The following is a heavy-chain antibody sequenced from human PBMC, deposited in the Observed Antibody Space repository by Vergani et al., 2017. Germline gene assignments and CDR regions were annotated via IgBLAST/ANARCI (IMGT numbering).Heavy chain of an antibody. CDR1: GYSFTSYW. CDR2: IYPGDSDT. Sequence: EVQLVQSGAEVKKPGESLKISCKGSGYSFTSYWIGWVRQMPGKGLEWMGIIYPGDSDTRYSPSFQGQVTIAADKSISTAYLQWSSLKASDTAMYYCARLVGATRLYYYYYMDVWGKGTTVTVSS. V-gene: IGHV5-51*01. J-gene: IGHJ6*03. CDR3: ARLVGATRLYYYYYMDV. D-gene: IGHD1-26*01.